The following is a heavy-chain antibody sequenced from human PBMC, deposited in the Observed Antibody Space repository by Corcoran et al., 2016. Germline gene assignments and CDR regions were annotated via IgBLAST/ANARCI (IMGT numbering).Heavy chain of an antibody. D-gene: IGHD2-2*01. V-gene: IGHV1-69*01. J-gene: IGHJ6*02. CDR3: ARAPSDIVVVPAARSIYYYYGMDV. Sequence: QVQLVQSGAEVKKPGSSVKVSCKASGGTFSSYAISWVRQAPGQGLEWMGGIIPIFGTANYAQKFPGRVTITADESTSTAYMELSSLRSEDTAVYYWARAPSDIVVVPAARSIYYYYGMDVWGQGTTVTVSS. CDR2: IIPIFGTA. CDR1: GGTFSSYA.